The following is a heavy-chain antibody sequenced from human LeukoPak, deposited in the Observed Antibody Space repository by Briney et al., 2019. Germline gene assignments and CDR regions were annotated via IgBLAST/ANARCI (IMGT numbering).Heavy chain of an antibody. CDR1: GFTFNNYA. CDR2: ISGSGDST. Sequence: GGSLRLSCAASGFTFNNYAMSWVRQAPGKGLEWVSDISGSGDSTYYADSVKGRFTISGDNSKNTLYLQINSRRAEDTAVYYCAKDPVGASPGWGQGTLVTVSS. V-gene: IGHV3-23*01. D-gene: IGHD1-26*01. J-gene: IGHJ4*02. CDR3: AKDPVGASPG.